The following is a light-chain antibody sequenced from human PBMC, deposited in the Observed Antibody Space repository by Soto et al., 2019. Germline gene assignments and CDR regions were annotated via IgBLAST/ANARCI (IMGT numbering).Light chain of an antibody. V-gene: IGKV3-11*01. CDR3: QQRSNWPPIT. CDR1: QSVSSD. CDR2: DAS. J-gene: IGKJ5*01. Sequence: ESGLTQSPATLSLSPEERATLSSRASQSVSSDLAWYQQKPGQAPRLLIYDASNRATGIPARFSGSGSGTDFTLTISSLEAEDFAVYYCQQRSNWPPITFGQGTRLEIK.